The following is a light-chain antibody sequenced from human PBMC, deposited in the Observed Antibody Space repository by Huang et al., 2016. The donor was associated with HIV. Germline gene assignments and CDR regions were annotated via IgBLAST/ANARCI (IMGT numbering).Light chain of an antibody. J-gene: IGKJ1*01. V-gene: IGKV4-1*01. CDR2: WAS. Sequence: DIVMTQSPDSLAVSLGERATINCKSSQSVLYSSNNKNYLACYQQKPGPPPKLLIYWASTRESGVPDRFSGSGSGTDFTLTISSLQAEDVAVYYCQQYYSTLWTFGQGTKVEIK. CDR3: QQYYSTLWT. CDR1: QSVLYSSNNKNY.